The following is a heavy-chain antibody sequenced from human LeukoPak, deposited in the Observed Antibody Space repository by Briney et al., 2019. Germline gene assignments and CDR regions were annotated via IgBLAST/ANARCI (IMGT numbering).Heavy chain of an antibody. Sequence: GGSLRLSCAASGFTFNSYVMHWVRQAPGKGLEWVAVISYDGSNKYYADSVKGRFTISRDNSKNTLYLQMNSLRGEDTAVYYCARESGYSSSWHFDYWGQGTLVTVSS. V-gene: IGHV3-30-3*01. CDR2: ISYDGSNK. CDR3: ARESGYSSSWHFDY. J-gene: IGHJ4*02. D-gene: IGHD6-13*01. CDR1: GFTFNSYV.